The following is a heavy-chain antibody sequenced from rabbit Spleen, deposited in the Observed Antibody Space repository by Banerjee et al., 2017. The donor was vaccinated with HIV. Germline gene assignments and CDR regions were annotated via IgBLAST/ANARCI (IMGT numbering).Heavy chain of an antibody. CDR2: IDSGSSGFT. Sequence: QSLEESGGDLVRPGASLTLTCTASGVSFSSSSYICWVRQAPGKGLEWIACIDSGSSGFTYFATWAKGRFTCSKTSSTTVTLQMTRLTAADTATYFCARDTSSSFSSYGMDLWGPGPLVTVS. D-gene: IGHD1-1*01. CDR3: ARDTSSSFSSYGMDL. J-gene: IGHJ6*01. V-gene: IGHV1S40*01. CDR1: GVSFSSSSY.